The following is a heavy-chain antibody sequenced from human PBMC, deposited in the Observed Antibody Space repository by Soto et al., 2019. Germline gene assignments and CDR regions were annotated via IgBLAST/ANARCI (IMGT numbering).Heavy chain of an antibody. CDR2: IDSTGGT. CDR1: ADSSSNYK. V-gene: IGHV4-59*08. J-gene: IGHJ6*02. D-gene: IGHD3-10*01. Sequence: QLQLQQSGPGLVKPSETLSLTCTVSADSSSNYKWSWIRQPPGRRLDWIGYIDSTGGTSYTPSLQSRVTISIDTSTKQFFLRLSSVTAADTAVYYCVRQGFGRLHGLVDVWGQGTTVTVSS. CDR3: VRQGFGRLHGLVDV.